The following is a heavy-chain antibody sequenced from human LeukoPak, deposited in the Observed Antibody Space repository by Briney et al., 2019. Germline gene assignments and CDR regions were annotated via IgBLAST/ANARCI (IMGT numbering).Heavy chain of an antibody. CDR3: AKDHLIYDFWSGYHDY. J-gene: IGHJ4*02. CDR1: GFTFSSYG. V-gene: IGHV3-30*02. CDR2: IRYDGSNK. Sequence: GGSLRLSCAASGFTFSSYGMHWVRQAPGKGLEWVAFIRYDGSNKYYANSVKGRCTISRDNSKNTLYLQMNSLRAEDTAMYYCAKDHLIYDFWSGYHDYWGQGTLVTVSS. D-gene: IGHD3-3*01.